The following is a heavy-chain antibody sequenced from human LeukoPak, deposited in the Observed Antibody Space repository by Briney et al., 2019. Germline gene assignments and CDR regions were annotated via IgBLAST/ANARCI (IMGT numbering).Heavy chain of an antibody. D-gene: IGHD5-24*01. CDR1: GFTVSSNY. J-gene: IGHJ6*03. CDR3: ASGKSMATYYYYYYYMDV. V-gene: IGHV3-7*01. CDR2: IKQDGSEK. Sequence: PGGSLRLSCAASGFTVSSNYMSWVRQAPGKGLEWVANIKQDGSEKYYVDSVKGRFTISRDNAKNSLYLQMNSLGAEDTAVYYCASGKSMATYYYYYYYMDVWGKGTTVTVSS.